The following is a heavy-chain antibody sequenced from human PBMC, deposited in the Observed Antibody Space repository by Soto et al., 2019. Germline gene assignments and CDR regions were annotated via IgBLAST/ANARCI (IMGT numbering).Heavy chain of an antibody. CDR3: ARDELPAVWFDP. J-gene: IGHJ5*02. CDR1: GGTFSSYA. CDR2: IIPIFGTA. D-gene: IGHD2-2*01. V-gene: IGHV1-69*12. Sequence: QVQLVQSGAEVKKPGSSVKVSCKASGGTFSSYAISWVRQAPGQGLEWMGGIIPIFGTANYAQKFQGRVRIXAXESTSTAYMELSSLRSEDTAGYYCARDELPAVWFDPWGQGTLVTVSS.